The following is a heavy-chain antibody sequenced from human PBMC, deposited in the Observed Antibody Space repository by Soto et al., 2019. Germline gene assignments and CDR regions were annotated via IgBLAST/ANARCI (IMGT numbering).Heavy chain of an antibody. CDR3: ARGEAVAALGAFDI. V-gene: IGHV3-13*01. J-gene: IGHJ3*02. CDR1: GFTFSSYD. CDR2: IGTAGDT. Sequence: EVQLVESGGGLVQPGGSLRLSCAASGFTFSSYDMHWVRQATGKGLEWVSAIGTAGDTYYPGSVKGRFTISRENAKNSFYLQMNCLRAGDTAVYYCARGEAVAALGAFDIWGQGTMVTVSS. D-gene: IGHD6-19*01.